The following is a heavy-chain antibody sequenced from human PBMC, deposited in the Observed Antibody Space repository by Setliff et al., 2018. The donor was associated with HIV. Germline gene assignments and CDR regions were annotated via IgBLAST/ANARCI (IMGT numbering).Heavy chain of an antibody. Sequence: ASETLSLTCTVSGGSISSYCWNWIRQPPGKRLEWIGYIFASGSSLYNPSLQSRVSISIDTSKNQFSLKLSSVTAADTAVYYCARRDGYSYGFYFDYWGQGTLVTVSS. V-gene: IGHV4-4*09. CDR3: ARRDGYSYGFYFDY. D-gene: IGHD5-18*01. J-gene: IGHJ4*02. CDR2: IFASGSS. CDR1: GGSISSYC.